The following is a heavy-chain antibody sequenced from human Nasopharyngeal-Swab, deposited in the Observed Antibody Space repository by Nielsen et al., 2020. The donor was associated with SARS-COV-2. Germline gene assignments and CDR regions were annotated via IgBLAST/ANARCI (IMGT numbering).Heavy chain of an antibody. CDR3: ARRYYDYIWGSYTPNGMDV. J-gene: IGHJ6*02. CDR2: IYYSGST. V-gene: IGHV4-59*01. Sequence: WIRQPPGKGLERIGYIYYSGSTNYNPSLKSRVTISVDTSKNQFSLKLSSVTAADTAVYYCARRYYDYIWGSYTPNGMDVWGQGTTATVSS. D-gene: IGHD3-16*01.